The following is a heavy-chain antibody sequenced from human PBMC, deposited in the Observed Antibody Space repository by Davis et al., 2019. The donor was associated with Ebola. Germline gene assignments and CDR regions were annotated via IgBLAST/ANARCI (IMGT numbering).Heavy chain of an antibody. CDR3: ARSHHYYDSSGYYL. J-gene: IGHJ5*02. CDR2: IIPIFGTA. V-gene: IGHV1-69*06. Sequence: AASVKVSCKASGYTFTSYDINWVRQAPGQGLEWMGGIIPIFGTANYAQKFQGRVTITADKSTSTAYMELSSLRSEDTAVYYCARSHHYYDSSGYYLWGQGTLVTVSS. D-gene: IGHD3-22*01. CDR1: GYTFTSYD.